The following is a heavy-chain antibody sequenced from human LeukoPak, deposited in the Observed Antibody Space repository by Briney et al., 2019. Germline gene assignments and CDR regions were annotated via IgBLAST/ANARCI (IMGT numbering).Heavy chain of an antibody. CDR1: GYTFTSYY. D-gene: IGHD1-26*01. CDR3: ARVRGSYPIDAFDI. J-gene: IGHJ3*02. Sequence: GASVKVSCKASGYTFTSYYMHWVRQAPGQGLEWMGWINPNSGGTNYAQKFQGRVTMTRGTSISTAYMELSRLRSDDTAVYYCARVRGSYPIDAFDIWGQGTMVTVSS. CDR2: INPNSGGT. V-gene: IGHV1-2*02.